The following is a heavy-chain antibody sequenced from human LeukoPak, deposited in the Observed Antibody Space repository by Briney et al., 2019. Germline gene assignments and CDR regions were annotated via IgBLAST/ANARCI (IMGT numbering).Heavy chain of an antibody. J-gene: IGHJ4*02. V-gene: IGHV4-61*02. CDR3: ARVTTGGYYNC. D-gene: IGHD3-22*01. Sequence: SETLSLTCTVSGGSISSGTYYWTWIRQPAGKGLEWIGRIYTTGSTNYNPSLKSRVTMSTDTSKNQFSLKLSSVTAADTGVYYCARVTTGGYYNCWGQGTLVTASS. CDR2: IYTTGST. CDR1: GGSISSGTYY.